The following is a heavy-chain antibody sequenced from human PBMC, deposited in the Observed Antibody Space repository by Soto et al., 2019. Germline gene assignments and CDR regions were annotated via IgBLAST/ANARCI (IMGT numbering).Heavy chain of an antibody. CDR1: GYTFSSYY. D-gene: IGHD3-16*02. V-gene: IGHV1-18*04. J-gene: IGHJ3*02. CDR3: ARYGHYYYSGGRYRPQRAFDN. CDR2: ISAYNGNT. Sequence: ASVKVSCKASGYTFSSYYMNWVRQAPGQGLEWMGWISAYNGNTNYAQKLQGRVTMTTDTSTSTAYMELRSLRSDDTAVYYCARYGHYYYSGGRYRPQRAFDNWGEGTMDTV.